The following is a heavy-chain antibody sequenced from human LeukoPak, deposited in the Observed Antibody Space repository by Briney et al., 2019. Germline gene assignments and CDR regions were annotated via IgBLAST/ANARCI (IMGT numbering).Heavy chain of an antibody. CDR3: AKDSLDSRYFDY. Sequence: GGSLRLSCAASGFTFSSYAMSWVRQAPGKGLEWVSAISGSGGSAYYADSVKGRFTISRDNSKNTLYLQMNSLRAEDTAVYYCAKDSLDSRYFDYWGQGTLVTVSS. J-gene: IGHJ4*02. V-gene: IGHV3-23*01. CDR2: ISGSGGSA. CDR1: GFTFSSYA. D-gene: IGHD1-1*01.